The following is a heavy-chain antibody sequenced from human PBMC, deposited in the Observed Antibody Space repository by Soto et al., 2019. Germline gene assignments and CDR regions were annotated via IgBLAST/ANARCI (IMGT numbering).Heavy chain of an antibody. Sequence: GGSLRLSCAASGFTFSSYWMSWVRQAPGKGLEWVANIKQDGSEKYYVDSVKGRFTISRDNAKNSLYLQMNSLRAEDTAVYYCARDPNIVSTMGSIYYRDIIDVCAKGTTVPVSS. CDR3: ARDPNIVSTMGSIYYRDIIDV. J-gene: IGHJ6*04. CDR1: GFTFSSYW. CDR2: IKQDGSEK. D-gene: IGHD5-12*01. V-gene: IGHV3-7*01.